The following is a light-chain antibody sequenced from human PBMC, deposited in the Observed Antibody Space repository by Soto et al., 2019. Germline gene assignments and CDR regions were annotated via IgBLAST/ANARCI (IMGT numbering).Light chain of an antibody. CDR2: DVS. CDR1: NNDVGGYNY. Sequence: QSALTQPASVSGSPGQSITISCTGTNNDVGGYNYVSWYQQYPGKAPKLLIYDVSSRPSGVSNRFSGSKSGNTASLAISGLQAEDEADFYCSSYTSSDTVVFGGGTQLTVL. J-gene: IGLJ2*01. V-gene: IGLV2-14*03. CDR3: SSYTSSDTVV.